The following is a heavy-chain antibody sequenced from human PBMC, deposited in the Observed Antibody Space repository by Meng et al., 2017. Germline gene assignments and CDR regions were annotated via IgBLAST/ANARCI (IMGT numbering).Heavy chain of an antibody. CDR3: ARVGSFLRDY. CDR2: INHSGST. V-gene: IGHV4-34*01. D-gene: IGHD2/OR15-2a*01. J-gene: IGHJ4*02. CDR1: GGSFSGYY. Sequence: QVQLQQWGEGLLKPSETLSLTCAVYGGSFSGYYWSWIRQPPGKGLEWIGEINHSGSTNYNPSLKSRVTISVDTSKNQFSLKLSSVIAADTAVYYCARVGSFLRDYWGQGTLVTVSS.